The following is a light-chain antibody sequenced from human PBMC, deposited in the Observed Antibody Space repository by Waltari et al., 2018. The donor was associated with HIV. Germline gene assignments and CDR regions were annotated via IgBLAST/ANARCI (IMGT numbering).Light chain of an antibody. CDR2: GAS. CDR1: QLIHNN. CDR3: QQYDKWPPGT. Sequence: ELLLTQSPATLSVSPGETANLPCRASQLIHNNLAWYKQRPGQSPKLLIFGASTRATGVPARFGGSGSGTDFTLTISSLQSEDFAVYFCQQYDKWPPGTFGQGTRV. J-gene: IGKJ1*01. V-gene: IGKV3-15*01.